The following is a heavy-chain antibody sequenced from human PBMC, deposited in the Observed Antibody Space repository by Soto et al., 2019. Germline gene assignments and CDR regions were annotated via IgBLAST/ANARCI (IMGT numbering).Heavy chain of an antibody. CDR3: AQSRPESGRRGGGGGYYFDY. V-gene: IGHV2-5*02. CDR2: IYWDDDK. Sequence: QITLKESGPTLVKPTQTLTLTCTFSGFSLSTSGVGVGWIRQPPGKALEWLALIYWDDDKRYSPSLKSRPTIANVTPENTEVLNMTNLDPVATAKNYWAQSRPESGRRGGGGGYYFDYWGQGTLVTVSS. J-gene: IGHJ4*02. D-gene: IGHD2-15*01. CDR1: GFSLSTSGVG.